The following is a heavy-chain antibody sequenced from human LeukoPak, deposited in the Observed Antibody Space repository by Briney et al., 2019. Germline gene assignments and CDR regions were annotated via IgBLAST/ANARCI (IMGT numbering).Heavy chain of an antibody. CDR3: ASQEGGYPKIYWYFDL. J-gene: IGHJ2*01. D-gene: IGHD3-22*01. CDR1: GGTFSSYA. CDR2: IIPILGIA. Sequence: SVKVSCKASGGTFSSYAISWVRQAPGQGLEWMGRIIPILGIANYAQKFQGRVTITADKSTSTAYMELSSLRSEDTAVYYCASQEGGYPKIYWYFDLWGRGTLVTVSS. V-gene: IGHV1-69*04.